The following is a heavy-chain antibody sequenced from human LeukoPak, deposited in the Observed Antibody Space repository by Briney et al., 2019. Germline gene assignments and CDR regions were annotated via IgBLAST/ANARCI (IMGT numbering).Heavy chain of an antibody. CDR1: GFPFSTYA. V-gene: IGHV3-23*01. D-gene: IGHD5-12*01. J-gene: IGHJ4*02. CDR3: AKPYEDYYFDY. CDR2: ISGSGGST. Sequence: GGSLRLSCAAPGFPFSTYAMSGVRQAPGKGRGWVSAISGSGGSTYYADSVKGRFTISRDNSKNTLYLQMNSLRAEDTAVYYCAKPYEDYYFDYWGQGTLVTVSS.